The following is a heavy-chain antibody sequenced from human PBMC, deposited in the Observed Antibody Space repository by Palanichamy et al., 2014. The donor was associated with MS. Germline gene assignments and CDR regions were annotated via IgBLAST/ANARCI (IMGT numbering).Heavy chain of an antibody. CDR2: INTNTGNP. J-gene: IGHJ4*02. D-gene: IGHD2-15*01. Sequence: QVQLVQSGSELKKPGASVKVSCKASGYTFSNNAINWVRQAPGQGLEWMGWINTNTGNPAYAQGFTGRFVSSLDTSVTTAHLQISSLKAEDTAVYYCARDTPGTLFDYWGQGTLVTVSS. V-gene: IGHV7-4-1*02. CDR1: GYTFSNNA. CDR3: ARDTPGTLFDY.